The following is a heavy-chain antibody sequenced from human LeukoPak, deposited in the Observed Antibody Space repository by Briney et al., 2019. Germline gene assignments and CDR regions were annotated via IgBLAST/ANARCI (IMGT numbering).Heavy chain of an antibody. J-gene: IGHJ4*02. CDR2: ISYDGSNK. Sequence: GGSLRLSCAASGFTFSSYGMHWVRQAPGKGLEWVAVISYDGSNKYYADSVKGRFTISRDNSKNTLYLQMNSLRAEDTAVYYCARDRTVTTLLDYWGQGTLVTVSS. CDR1: GFTFSSYG. V-gene: IGHV3-30*03. D-gene: IGHD4-17*01. CDR3: ARDRTVTTLLDY.